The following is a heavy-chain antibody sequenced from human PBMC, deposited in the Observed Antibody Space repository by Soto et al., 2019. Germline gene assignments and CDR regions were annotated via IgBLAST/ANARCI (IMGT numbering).Heavy chain of an antibody. Sequence: SETLSLTCTVSGGSISSSSYYWGWIRQPPGKGLEWIGSIYYSGSTYYNPFLKSRVTISVDTSKNQFSLKLSSVTAADTAVYYCAGLVGATFYFDYWGQGTLVTVSS. CDR3: AGLVGATFYFDY. J-gene: IGHJ4*02. D-gene: IGHD1-26*01. CDR1: GGSISSSSYY. CDR2: IYYSGST. V-gene: IGHV4-39*01.